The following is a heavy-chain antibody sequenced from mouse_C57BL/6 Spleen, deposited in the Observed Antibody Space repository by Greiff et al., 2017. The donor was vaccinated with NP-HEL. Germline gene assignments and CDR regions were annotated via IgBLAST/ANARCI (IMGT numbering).Heavy chain of an antibody. CDR2: ISSGSSTI. CDR3: ARGSSSAMDY. CDR1: GFTFSDYG. V-gene: IGHV5-17*01. Sequence: EVKLVESGGGLVKPGGSLKLSCAASGFTFSDYGMHWVRQAPEKGLEWVAYISSGSSTIYYADTVKGRSTISRDNAKNTLFLQMTSLRSEDTAMYYCARGSSSAMDYWGQGTSVTVSS. D-gene: IGHD1-1*01. J-gene: IGHJ4*01.